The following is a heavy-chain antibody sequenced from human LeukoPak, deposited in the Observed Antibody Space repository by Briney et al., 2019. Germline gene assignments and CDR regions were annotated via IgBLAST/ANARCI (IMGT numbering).Heavy chain of an antibody. CDR1: AYSFTSYW. Sequence: GESLKSSCKGSAYSFTSYWIGWVRQVPGKGLEWMAMIFPGDSDTRYSPSFQGQVTISADKSISTAYLQWSSLRVSDTAMYYCARHPFDSRGFYYFHYWGQGTLVTVSS. D-gene: IGHD3-22*01. CDR3: ARHPFDSRGFYYFHY. J-gene: IGHJ4*02. CDR2: IFPGDSDT. V-gene: IGHV5-51*01.